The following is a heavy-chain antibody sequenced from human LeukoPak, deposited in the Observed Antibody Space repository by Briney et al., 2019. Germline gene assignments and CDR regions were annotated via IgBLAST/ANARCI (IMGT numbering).Heavy chain of an antibody. CDR2: INPSGGST. Sequence: ASVKVSCKASGYTFTSYYMHWVRQAPGQGLEWMGLINPSGGSTSYAQKFQGRVTMTRDTSTSTVYMELSSLRSEDTAVYYCARAPPNYYDSSGTFDYWGQGTLVTVSS. J-gene: IGHJ4*02. D-gene: IGHD3-22*01. CDR1: GYTFTSYY. CDR3: ARAPPNYYDSSGTFDY. V-gene: IGHV1-46*01.